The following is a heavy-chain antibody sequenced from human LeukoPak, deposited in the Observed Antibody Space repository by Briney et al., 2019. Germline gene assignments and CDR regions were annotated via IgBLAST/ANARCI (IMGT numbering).Heavy chain of an antibody. J-gene: IGHJ4*02. D-gene: IGHD3-10*01. CDR2: ISGSGSST. Sequence: GGSLRLSCAASGFTFATYAMSWVRQAPGRGLEWVSSISGSGSSTFYADSVKGRFTISRDNSKNTVYLQMTSLRAEDTAVFYCAKSPYALGSYGIAGDYWGQGTLVTVSS. V-gene: IGHV3-23*01. CDR1: GFTFATYA. CDR3: AKSPYALGSYGIAGDY.